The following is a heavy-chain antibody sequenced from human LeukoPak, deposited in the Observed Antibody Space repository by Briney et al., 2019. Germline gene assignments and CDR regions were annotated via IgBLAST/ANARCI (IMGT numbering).Heavy chain of an antibody. CDR2: ISYDGSNK. V-gene: IGHV3-30*18. Sequence: RGSLRLSCAASGFTFSSYGLHWVRQAPGKGLEWVAVISYDGSNKFCADSVKGRFTISRDNSKNTLYLQMNSLRAEDTAMYYCAKNTGTYDGLIDSWGQGTLVTVSS. CDR1: GFTFSSYG. D-gene: IGHD1-26*01. CDR3: AKNTGTYDGLIDS. J-gene: IGHJ4*02.